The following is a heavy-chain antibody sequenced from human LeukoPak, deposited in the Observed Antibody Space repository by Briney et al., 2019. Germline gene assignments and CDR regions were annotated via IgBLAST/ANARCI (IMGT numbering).Heavy chain of an antibody. CDR3: ARGGYSNYWFDP. Sequence: SETLSLTCAVYGGSFSGYYWSWIRQPPGKGLEWIGEINHSGSTNYNPSLKSRVTISVDTSKNQFSLKLSSVTAADKAVYYCARGGYSNYWFDPWGQGTLVTVSS. CDR2: INHSGST. D-gene: IGHD4-11*01. CDR1: GGSFSGYY. V-gene: IGHV4-34*01. J-gene: IGHJ5*02.